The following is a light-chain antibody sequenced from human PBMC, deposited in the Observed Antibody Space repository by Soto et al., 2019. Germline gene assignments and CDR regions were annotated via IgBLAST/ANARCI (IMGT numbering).Light chain of an antibody. CDR3: GSYASSSTLYV. Sequence: QSALTQPASVSGSPGQSITISCTGTSSDVGGYNYVSWYQQHSGKAPKLMIYDVSNRPSGVSNRFSGSKSGNTASLTISGLQAEDEADYYYGSYASSSTLYVFGTGTKLTVL. CDR1: SSDVGGYNY. J-gene: IGLJ1*01. CDR2: DVS. V-gene: IGLV2-14*01.